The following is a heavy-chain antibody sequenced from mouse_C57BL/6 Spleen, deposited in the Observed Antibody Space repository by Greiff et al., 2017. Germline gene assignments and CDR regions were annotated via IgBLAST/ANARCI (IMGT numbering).Heavy chain of an antibody. CDR3: ARDNWPYYFDY. CDR1: GFTFSSYA. CDR2: ISAGGSYT. Sequence: EVKLVESGGGLVKPGGSLKLSCAASGFTFSSYAMSWVRQTPEKRLEWVATISAGGSYTYYPDNVKGRFTISRDNAKNNLYLQMSHLKSEDTAMYYCARDNWPYYFDYWGQGTTLTVSS. V-gene: IGHV5-4*03. D-gene: IGHD4-1*01. J-gene: IGHJ2*01.